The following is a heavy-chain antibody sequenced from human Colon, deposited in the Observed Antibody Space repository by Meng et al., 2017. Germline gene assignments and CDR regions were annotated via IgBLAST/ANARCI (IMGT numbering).Heavy chain of an antibody. J-gene: IGHJ5*02. CDR1: GFTFSTYR. Sequence: GGSLRLSCAVSGFTFSTYRMAWVRQAPGKGLEWVASINEDGSETYHVDSVKGRFTITRDNDRNSMYLQMDSLRVEDTAVYYCARGRFLTGFDAWGQGTLVTVSS. D-gene: IGHD1-20*01. CDR3: ARGRFLTGFDA. V-gene: IGHV3-7*01. CDR2: INEDGSET.